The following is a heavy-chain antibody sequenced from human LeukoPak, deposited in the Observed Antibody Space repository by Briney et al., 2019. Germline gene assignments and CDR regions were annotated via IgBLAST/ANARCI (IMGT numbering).Heavy chain of an antibody. D-gene: IGHD1-26*01. V-gene: IGHV3-9*01. CDR2: ISWNSGSI. Sequence: GRSLRLSCAASGFTFDDYAMHWVRQAPGKSLEWVSGISWNSGSIGYADSVKGRFTISRDNAKNSLYLQMNSLRAEDTALYYCARVGATVRDAFDIWGQGTMVTVSS. CDR3: ARVGATVRDAFDI. CDR1: GFTFDDYA. J-gene: IGHJ3*02.